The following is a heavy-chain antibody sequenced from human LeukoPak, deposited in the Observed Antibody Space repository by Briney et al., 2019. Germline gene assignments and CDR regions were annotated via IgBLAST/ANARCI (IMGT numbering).Heavy chain of an antibody. CDR3: ARGGTTAYYYHYYLDV. V-gene: IGHV3-21*01. Sequence: KPGGSLRLSCAASGFTFSSYSMNWVRQAPGKGLEWVSSIISSSSYIYYADSVKGRFTISRDNAKNSLYLQMNSLRAEDTAVYYCARGGTTAYYYHYYLDVWGKGTTVTVSS. CDR1: GFTFSSYS. CDR2: IISSSSYI. D-gene: IGHD1-26*01. J-gene: IGHJ6*03.